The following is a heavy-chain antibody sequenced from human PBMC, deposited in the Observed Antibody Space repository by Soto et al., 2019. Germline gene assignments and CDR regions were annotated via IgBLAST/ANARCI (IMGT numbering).Heavy chain of an antibody. Sequence: QVQLVESGGGVVQPGRSLRLSCAASGFTFSSYAMHWVRQAPGKGLEWVAVISYDGSNKYYADSVKGRFTIPRDNSKNTLYLQMNSLRAEDTAVYYCAREKGNWNLYYFDYWGQGTLVTVSS. CDR1: GFTFSSYA. D-gene: IGHD1-20*01. V-gene: IGHV3-30-3*01. CDR2: ISYDGSNK. CDR3: AREKGNWNLYYFDY. J-gene: IGHJ4*02.